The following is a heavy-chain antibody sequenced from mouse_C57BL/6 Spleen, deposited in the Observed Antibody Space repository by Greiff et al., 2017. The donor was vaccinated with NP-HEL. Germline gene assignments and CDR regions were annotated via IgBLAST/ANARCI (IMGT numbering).Heavy chain of an antibody. D-gene: IGHD1-1*01. CDR3: ARRGAYYYGSSYRYAMDY. CDR1: GFSLTSYG. V-gene: IGHV2-2*01. J-gene: IGHJ4*01. Sequence: VQLQQSGPGLVQPSQSLSITCTVSGFSLTSYGVHWVRQSPGKGLEWLGVIWSGGSTDYNAAFISRLSISKDNSKSHVFFKMNSLQADDTAIYYCARRGAYYYGSSYRYAMDYWGQGTSVTVSS. CDR2: IWSGGST.